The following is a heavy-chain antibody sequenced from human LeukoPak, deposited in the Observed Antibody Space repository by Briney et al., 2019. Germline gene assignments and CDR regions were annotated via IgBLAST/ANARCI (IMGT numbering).Heavy chain of an antibody. Sequence: ASVKVSCKASGYTFKSYAITWVRQAPGQGLEWMGWIDPYSGNTNYAQKFQGRVTMTTETFTSTADMEVTSRRSDDTAVYYCARGVGNEGLTIWGQGTLVTVSS. J-gene: IGHJ3*02. CDR2: IDPYSGNT. D-gene: IGHD1-26*01. CDR1: GYTFKSYA. CDR3: ARGVGNEGLTI. V-gene: IGHV1-18*01.